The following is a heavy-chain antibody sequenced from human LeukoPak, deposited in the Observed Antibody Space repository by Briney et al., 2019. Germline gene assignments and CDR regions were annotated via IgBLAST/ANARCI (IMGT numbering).Heavy chain of an antibody. CDR3: AEDLHSGSYYSLYYYYGMDV. D-gene: IGHD1-26*01. CDR2: ISWNSGSI. J-gene: IGHJ6*02. Sequence: GRSLRLSCAASGFTFDDYAMHWVRQAPGKGLEWVSGISWNSGSIGYADSVKGRFTISRDNAKNSLYLQMNSLRAGDTALYYCAEDLHSGSYYSLYYYYGMDVWGQGTTVTVSS. V-gene: IGHV3-9*01. CDR1: GFTFDDYA.